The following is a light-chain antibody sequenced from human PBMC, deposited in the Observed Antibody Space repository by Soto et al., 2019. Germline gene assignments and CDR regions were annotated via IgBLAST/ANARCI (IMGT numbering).Light chain of an antibody. CDR1: QSMNSW. Sequence: GDRVTITCRASQSMNSWLAWYQQKPGEAPKVLIYDASSLESGVPSRFSGSGSGTEFTLTIGSLQPEDFATYYCLRYNAFSQTLGQGTKVEI. CDR2: DAS. CDR3: LRYNAFSQT. V-gene: IGKV1-5*01. J-gene: IGKJ1*01.